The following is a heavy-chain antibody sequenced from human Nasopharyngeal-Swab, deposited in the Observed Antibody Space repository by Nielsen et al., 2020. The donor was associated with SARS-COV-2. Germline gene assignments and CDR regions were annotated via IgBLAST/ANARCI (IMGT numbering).Heavy chain of an antibody. CDR3: ARSSQAAAGWI. D-gene: IGHD6-13*01. V-gene: IGHV3-23*03. CDR1: GFTFSRYA. J-gene: IGHJ3*02. CDR2: IYSGGSST. Sequence: GESLKISCAASGFTFSRYAMSWVRQAPGKGLEWVSVIYSGGSSTYYADSVKGRFTISRDNSKNSLYLQMNSLRDEDTAVYYCARSSQAAAGWIWGQGTMVTVSS.